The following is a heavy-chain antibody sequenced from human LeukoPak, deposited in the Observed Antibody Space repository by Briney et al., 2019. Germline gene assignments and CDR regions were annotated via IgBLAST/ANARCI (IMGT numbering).Heavy chain of an antibody. D-gene: IGHD5-18*01. J-gene: IGHJ3*02. Sequence: ASVKVSCKASGYTFTGYYMHWVRQAPGQGLEWMGWINPNSGGTNYAQKFQGWVTMTRDTSISTAYMELSRLRSDDTAMYYCARKRGYSYGGDAFDIWGQGTMVTVSS. CDR3: ARKRGYSYGGDAFDI. CDR1: GYTFTGYY. CDR2: INPNSGGT. V-gene: IGHV1-2*04.